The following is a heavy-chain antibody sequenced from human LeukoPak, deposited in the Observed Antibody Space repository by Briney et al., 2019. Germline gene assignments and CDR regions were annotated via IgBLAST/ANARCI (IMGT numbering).Heavy chain of an antibody. J-gene: IGHJ4*02. CDR1: GFTFSDYY. D-gene: IGHD6-6*01. Sequence: SGGSLRLPCAASGFTFSDYYMSWIRQAPGKGLEWVSYISSSGSTIYYADSVKGRFTISRDNAKNSLYLQMNSLRAEDTAVYYCAKWKYSNSGIDDYWGQGTLVTVSS. CDR2: ISSSGSTI. CDR3: AKWKYSNSGIDDY. V-gene: IGHV3-11*01.